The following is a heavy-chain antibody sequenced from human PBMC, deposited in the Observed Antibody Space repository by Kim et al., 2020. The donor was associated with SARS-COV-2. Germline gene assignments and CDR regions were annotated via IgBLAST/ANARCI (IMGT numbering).Heavy chain of an antibody. D-gene: IGHD2-2*01. CDR2: IGTAADT. V-gene: IGHV3-13*01. CDR3: ARGPYCSITTCSVDDAFD. CDR1: GFSFSSYD. J-gene: IGHJ3*02. Sequence: GGSLRLSCAASGFSFSSYDMHWVRQGSRKGLEWVSTIGTAADTFYAGSVKGRFTISRENARNSLYLQMDSLSAEDTAVYFCARGPYCSITTCSVDDAFD.